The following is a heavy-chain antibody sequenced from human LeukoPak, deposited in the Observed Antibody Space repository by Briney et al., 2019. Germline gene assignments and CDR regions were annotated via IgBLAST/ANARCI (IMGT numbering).Heavy chain of an antibody. Sequence: PGRSLRLSCAASGFTFSSYAMHWVRQAPGKGLEWVAVISYDGSNKYYADSVKGRFTISRDNSKNTLYLQMNSLRAEDTAVHYCARALVADSHLDYWGQGTLVTVSS. CDR1: GFTFSSYA. CDR3: ARALVADSHLDY. D-gene: IGHD5-12*01. J-gene: IGHJ4*02. V-gene: IGHV3-30*04. CDR2: ISYDGSNK.